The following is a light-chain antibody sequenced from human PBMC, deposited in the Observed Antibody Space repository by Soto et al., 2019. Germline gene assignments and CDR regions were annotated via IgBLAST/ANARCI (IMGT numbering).Light chain of an antibody. J-gene: IGKJ2*01. V-gene: IGKV4-1*01. Sequence: DIVMTQSPDSLDVSLGERATINCKSSQSVLYSSNNKNYLAWYQQKPGHPPKLLIYWASTRESGVPDRFSGSGSGTDFTVTISSLQAEDVAVYYCQQYYSTPYTFGQGTKLEIK. CDR3: QQYYSTPYT. CDR1: QSVLYSSNNKNY. CDR2: WAS.